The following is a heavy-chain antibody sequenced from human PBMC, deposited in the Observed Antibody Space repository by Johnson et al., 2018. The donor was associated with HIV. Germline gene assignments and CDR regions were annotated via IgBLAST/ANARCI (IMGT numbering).Heavy chain of an antibody. D-gene: IGHD4-23*01. CDR1: GFTFRTNG. CDR3: ASGEDYGGNYGAFDS. Sequence: QVQLVESGGGLVKPGGSLRVSCAASGFTFRTNGMHWVRQAPGKGLEWVAVISYDGTDKYYADSVKGRFTIFRDNSKNTLYLQMNSLRTEDTAVYYCASGEDYGGNYGAFDSWGQGTMVTVSS. CDR2: ISYDGTDK. V-gene: IGHV3-30*19. J-gene: IGHJ3*02.